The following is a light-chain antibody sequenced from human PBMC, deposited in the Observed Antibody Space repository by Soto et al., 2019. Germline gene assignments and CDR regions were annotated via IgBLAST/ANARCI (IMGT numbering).Light chain of an antibody. CDR2: DST. CDR1: LRIHTS. CDR3: QQRNGWPPIT. V-gene: IGKV3-11*01. J-gene: IGKJ5*01. Sequence: EVVLTQSPATLSLSPGERATLSCRASLRIHTSLSWYQQKPGQPPRLVVYDSTLSANGVPDRFGGSRSGTEFTLTINSLEPEDFAAYYCQQRNGWPPITFGQGTRLEIK.